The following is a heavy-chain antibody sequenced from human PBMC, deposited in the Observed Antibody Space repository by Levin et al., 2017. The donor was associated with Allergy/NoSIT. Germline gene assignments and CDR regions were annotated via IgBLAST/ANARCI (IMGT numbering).Heavy chain of an antibody. CDR1: AFTFSSYT. J-gene: IGHJ4*02. CDR3: ARGFYYDNSGCFYFDY. V-gene: IGHV3-21*01. CDR2: ISSSSDYI. D-gene: IGHD3-22*01. Sequence: KPGGSLRLSCAASAFTFSSYTMNWVRQVPGKGLEWVSSISSSSDYIYYADSVKGRFTISRDNAKNSLYLQMNSLRAEDTAVYYCARGFYYDNSGCFYFDYWGQGTLVTVSS.